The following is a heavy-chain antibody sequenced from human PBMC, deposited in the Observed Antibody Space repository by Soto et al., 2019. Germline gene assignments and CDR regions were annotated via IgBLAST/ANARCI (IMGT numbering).Heavy chain of an antibody. CDR3: ARVPGP. CDR2: IYHSGST. CDR1: GASISSYY. D-gene: IGHD3-10*01. Sequence: SETLSLTCTVSGASISSYYWSWIRQPPGKGLEWIGYIYHSGSTYYNSSLKSRVTISVDRSKNQFSLKLSSVTAADTAVYYCARVPGPWGQGTLVTSPQ. J-gene: IGHJ5*02. V-gene: IGHV4-30-2*01.